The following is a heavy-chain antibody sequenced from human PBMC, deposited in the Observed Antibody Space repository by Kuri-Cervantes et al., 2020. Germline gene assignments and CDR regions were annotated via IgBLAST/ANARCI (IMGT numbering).Heavy chain of an antibody. Sequence: GGSLRLSCAASGFTFDDYAMHWVRQAPGKGLEWVSGIGWNSGSIGYADSVKGRFTISRDNAKNSRYLQMNSLRAEDTALYYCAKDGGKGPPWGQGTLVTVSS. D-gene: IGHD3-16*01. V-gene: IGHV3-9*01. CDR3: AKDGGKGPP. CDR2: IGWNSGSI. CDR1: GFTFDDYA. J-gene: IGHJ5*02.